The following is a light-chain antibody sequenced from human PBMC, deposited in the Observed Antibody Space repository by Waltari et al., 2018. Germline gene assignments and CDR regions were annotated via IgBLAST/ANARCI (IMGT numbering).Light chain of an antibody. CDR3: QQYYNWPRT. CDR1: QSVGSN. V-gene: IGKV3-15*01. CDR2: RAS. J-gene: IGKJ1*01. Sequence: EIVMTQSPGTLFASPGERVILSCRASQSVGSNLAWYQQKPGQAPRLLIYRASTRATDIPGTFSGSGSGTGCTLTISSLQSEDFALYYCQQYYNWPRTFGQGTKVEIK.